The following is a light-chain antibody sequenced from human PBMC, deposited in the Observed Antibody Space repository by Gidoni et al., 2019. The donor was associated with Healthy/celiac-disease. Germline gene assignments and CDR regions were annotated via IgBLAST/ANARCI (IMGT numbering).Light chain of an antibody. CDR1: KLGDKY. Sequence: YELTQPPSVSVSPGQTASITCSGDKLGDKYACWYQQKPGQSPVLVIYQDSKRPSGIPERFSGSNSGNTATLTISGTQAMDEADYYCQAWDSSTAGVVFGGGTKLTVL. J-gene: IGLJ2*01. CDR3: QAWDSSTAGVV. CDR2: QDS. V-gene: IGLV3-1*01.